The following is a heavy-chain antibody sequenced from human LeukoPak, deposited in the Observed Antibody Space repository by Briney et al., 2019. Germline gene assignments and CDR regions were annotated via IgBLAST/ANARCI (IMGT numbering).Heavy chain of an antibody. J-gene: IGHJ4*02. Sequence: PGGSLRLSCAASGFTFSSYAMSWVRQAPGKGLEWVSAISGSGGSTYYADSVKGRFTISRDNSKNTLYLQMNSLRAEDTAVYYCAKALTMVRGVSPGFDYWGQGTLVTVSS. CDR1: GFTFSSYA. D-gene: IGHD3-10*01. CDR2: ISGSGGST. CDR3: AKALTMVRGVSPGFDY. V-gene: IGHV3-23*01.